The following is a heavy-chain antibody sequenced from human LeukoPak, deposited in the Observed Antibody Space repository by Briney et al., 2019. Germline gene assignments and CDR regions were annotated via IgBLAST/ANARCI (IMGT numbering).Heavy chain of an antibody. Sequence: ASVKVSCKASGYTFTKYHMHWVRQAPGQGLEWMGFINPSDGRTSHSQKFQGRVTMTRNTSISTAYMELSSLRSEDTAVYYCARTLAPRNWGKYYFDYWGQGTLVTVSS. D-gene: IGHD7-27*01. V-gene: IGHV1-46*01. CDR3: ARTLAPRNWGKYYFDY. J-gene: IGHJ4*02. CDR1: GYTFTKYH. CDR2: INPSDGRT.